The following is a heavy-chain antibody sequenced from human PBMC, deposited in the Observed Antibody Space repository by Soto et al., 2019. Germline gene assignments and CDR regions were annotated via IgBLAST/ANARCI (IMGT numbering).Heavy chain of an antibody. CDR2: ISGSGGST. CDR3: AKVGGNVLLWFGEPVFDY. V-gene: IGHV3-23*01. Sequence: GGSLRLSCAASGFTFSSYAMSWVRQAPGKGLEWVSAISGSGGSTYYADSVKGRFTISRDNSKNTLYLQMNSLRAEDTAVYYCAKVGGNVLLWFGEPVFDYWGQGTLVTVSS. J-gene: IGHJ4*02. CDR1: GFTFSSYA. D-gene: IGHD3-10*01.